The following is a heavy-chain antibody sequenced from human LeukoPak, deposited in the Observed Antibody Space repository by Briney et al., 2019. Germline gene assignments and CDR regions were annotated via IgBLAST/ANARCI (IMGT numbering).Heavy chain of an antibody. CDR1: GFTFSSYA. CDR2: ISYDGSNK. V-gene: IGHV3-30*04. J-gene: IGHJ3*02. Sequence: GGSLRLSCAASGFTFSSYAMHWVRQAPGKGLEWVAVISYDGSNKYYADSVKGRFTISRDNSKNTLYLQMNSLGVEDTAVYYCAKTLFPQQLILVYDIWGRGTMVTVSS. D-gene: IGHD6-13*01. CDR3: AKTLFPQQLILVYDI.